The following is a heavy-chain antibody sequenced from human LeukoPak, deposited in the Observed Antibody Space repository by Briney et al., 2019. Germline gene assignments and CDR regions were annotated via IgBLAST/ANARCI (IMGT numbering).Heavy chain of an antibody. Sequence: GGSLRLSCAASGFTFSNAWMSWVRQAPGKGLEWVGRIKSKTDGGTTDYASPVKGRFTISRDDSKNTLYLQMNSLKTEATAVYYCTTDLYYDILTGRVDHWGQGTLVTVSS. CDR2: IKSKTDGGTT. D-gene: IGHD3-9*01. V-gene: IGHV3-15*01. J-gene: IGHJ4*02. CDR3: TTDLYYDILTGRVDH. CDR1: GFTFSNAW.